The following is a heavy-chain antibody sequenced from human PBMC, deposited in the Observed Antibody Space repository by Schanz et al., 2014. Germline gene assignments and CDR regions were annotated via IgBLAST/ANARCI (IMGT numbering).Heavy chain of an antibody. CDR2: INSVGSNT. D-gene: IGHD4-17*01. CDR1: GFNFNNFA. CDR3: ARKMKLGVYGGKGHDSLDI. Sequence: EVHLVESGGGLVQPGGSLRLSCAASGFNFNNFAMTWVRQAPGKGLVWVARINSVGSNTDYADSVTGRFTISRDNAKNTLYLQMNTLRAEDTAVYYCARKMKLGVYGGKGHDSLDIWGQGTMVTVSS. V-gene: IGHV3-74*02. J-gene: IGHJ3*02.